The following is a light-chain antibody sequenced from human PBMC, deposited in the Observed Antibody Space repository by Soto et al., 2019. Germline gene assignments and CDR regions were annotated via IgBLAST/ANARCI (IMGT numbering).Light chain of an antibody. V-gene: IGKV1-17*01. CDR2: AAS. J-gene: IGKJ1*01. CDR1: QGIRDD. Sequence: DIQLTQTPSSLSASVGDRVTITCRASQGIRDDLGWYQQKAGEAPKRLIYAASSLHSGVPSRFSGSGSGTEFTLTIISLQPEDFTTYYCLQYRSCPRTFGQGSNVDIK. CDR3: LQYRSCPRT.